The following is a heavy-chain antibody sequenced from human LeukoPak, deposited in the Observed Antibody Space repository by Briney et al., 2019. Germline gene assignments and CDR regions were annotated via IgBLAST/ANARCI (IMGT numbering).Heavy chain of an antibody. D-gene: IGHD3-9*01. CDR1: GGSVSSGSHY. Sequence: SETLSLTCTVSGGSVSSGSHYWSWIRQPPGKGLEWIGYIYYSGSTNYNPSLKSRVTISVDTSKNQFSLKLSSVTAADTAVYYCATRTVLRYFDWLSPRGFDYWGQGTLVTVSS. CDR3: ATRTVLRYFDWLSPRGFDY. CDR2: IYYSGST. V-gene: IGHV4-61*01. J-gene: IGHJ4*02.